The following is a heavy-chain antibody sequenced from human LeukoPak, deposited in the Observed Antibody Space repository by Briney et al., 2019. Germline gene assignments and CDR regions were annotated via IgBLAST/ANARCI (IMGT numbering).Heavy chain of an antibody. CDR2: IYYSGST. CDR1: GGSISSSSYF. CDR3: ARGSGSYFPFDY. V-gene: IGHV4-39*07. D-gene: IGHD1-26*01. Sequence: SETLSLTCTVSGGSISSSSYFWGWIRQPPGRGLEWIGSIYYSGSTNYNPSLKSRVTISVDTSKNQFSLKLSSVTAADTAVYYCARGSGSYFPFDYWGQGTLVTVSS. J-gene: IGHJ4*02.